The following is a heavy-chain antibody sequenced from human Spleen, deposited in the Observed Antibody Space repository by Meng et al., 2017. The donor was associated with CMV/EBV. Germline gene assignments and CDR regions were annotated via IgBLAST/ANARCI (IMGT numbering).Heavy chain of an antibody. CDR3: ARDSPWADY. J-gene: IGHJ4*02. V-gene: IGHV4-4*02. CDR2: IYHSGGT. CDR1: GGSISMSTW. D-gene: IGHD3-16*01. Sequence: QMQSHGWGPGLGSASGTLSLPWAVSGGSISMSTWWRWVRQPPGKGLEWIGEIYHSGGTNYNPSLRGRVTISLDKSKNQFSPTLRSVTAADTAVYYCARDSPWADYWGQGTLVTVSS.